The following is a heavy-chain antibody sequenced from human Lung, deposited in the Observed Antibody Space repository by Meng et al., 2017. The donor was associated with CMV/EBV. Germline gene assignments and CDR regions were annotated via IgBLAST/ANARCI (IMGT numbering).Heavy chain of an antibody. CDR2: IRYDGSNK. D-gene: IGHD1-14*01. V-gene: IGHV3-30*02. CDR1: GFTFSSYG. CDR3: AKDPEWVDP. J-gene: IGHJ5*02. Sequence: GESXKISCAASGFTFSSYGMHWVRQAPGKGLEWVAFIRYDGSNKYYADSVKGRFTISRDNSKNTLYLQMNSLRAEDTAVYYCAKDPEWVDPWGHGTLVTVSS.